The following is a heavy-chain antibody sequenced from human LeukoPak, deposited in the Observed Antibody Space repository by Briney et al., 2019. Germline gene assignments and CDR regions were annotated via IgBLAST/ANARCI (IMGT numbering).Heavy chain of an antibody. V-gene: IGHV4-4*07. D-gene: IGHD6-13*01. Sequence: ASETLSLTCTVYGGSISSYYWSWIRQPAGKGLEWIGRIYTSGSTNYNPSLKSRVTMSVDTSKNQFSLKLSSVTAADTAVYYCTGLHFAAAEEFDPWGQGTLVTVSS. CDR3: TGLHFAAAEEFDP. J-gene: IGHJ5*02. CDR1: GGSISSYY. CDR2: IYTSGST.